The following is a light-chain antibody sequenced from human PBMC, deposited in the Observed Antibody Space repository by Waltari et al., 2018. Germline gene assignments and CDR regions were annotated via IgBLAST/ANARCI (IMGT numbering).Light chain of an antibody. J-gene: IGKJ1*01. CDR1: QTISSY. Sequence: DIQMTQSPSPLSASVGDRVTITCRTSQTISSYVNWYQQKPGKAPEVLIFAASSLQRGVPSRFSGSGSGTEFTLTITSLQPEDFATYYCQQTYTLPPWTFGQGTKVEFK. CDR2: AAS. CDR3: QQTYTLPPWT. V-gene: IGKV1-39*01.